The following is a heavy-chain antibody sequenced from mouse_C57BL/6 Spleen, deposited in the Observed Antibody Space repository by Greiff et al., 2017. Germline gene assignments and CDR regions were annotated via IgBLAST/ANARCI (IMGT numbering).Heavy chain of an antibody. CDR1: GYTFTSYW. D-gene: IGHD2-5*01. Sequence: VQLQQSGAELAKPGASVKLSCKASGYTFTSYWMHWVKQRPGQGLEWIGYINPSSGYTKYNQKFKDKATLTAYKSSSTAYMQLSSLTYEDSAFYYCAMNYDSNYQYFDVWGTGTTVTVSS. V-gene: IGHV1-7*01. J-gene: IGHJ1*03. CDR2: INPSSGYT. CDR3: AMNYDSNYQYFDV.